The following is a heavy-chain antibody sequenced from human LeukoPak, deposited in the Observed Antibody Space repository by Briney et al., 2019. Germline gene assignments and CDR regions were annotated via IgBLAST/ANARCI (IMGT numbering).Heavy chain of an antibody. V-gene: IGHV4-59*01. CDR2: IYYSGST. J-gene: IGHJ3*02. CDR1: GGSISSYY. Sequence: PSETLSLTCTVSGGSISSYYWSWIRQPPGKGLEWIGYIYYSGSTNYNPSLKSRVTISVDTSKNQFSLKLSSVTAADTAVYYCARFSLNYDILTGYSPPAFDIWGQGTMVTVSS. D-gene: IGHD3-9*01. CDR3: ARFSLNYDILTGYSPPAFDI.